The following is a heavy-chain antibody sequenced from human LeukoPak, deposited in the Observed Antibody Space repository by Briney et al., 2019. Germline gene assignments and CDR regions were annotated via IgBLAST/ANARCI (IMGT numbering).Heavy chain of an antibody. D-gene: IGHD4-11*01. CDR2: INPNSGGT. Sequence: ASLRVSCKASGYTFTGYYMHWVRQAPGQGLEWMGWINPNSGGTNYAQKFQGRVTMTRDTSISTAYMELSRLRSDDTAVYYCARDLKSGNYGLGYYYGMDVWGQGTTVTVSS. J-gene: IGHJ6*02. CDR3: ARDLKSGNYGLGYYYGMDV. V-gene: IGHV1-2*02. CDR1: GYTFTGYY.